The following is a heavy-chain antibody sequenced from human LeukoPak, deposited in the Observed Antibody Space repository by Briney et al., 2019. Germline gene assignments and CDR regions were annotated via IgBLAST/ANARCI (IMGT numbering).Heavy chain of an antibody. V-gene: IGHV4-4*09. CDR2: IYATGST. J-gene: IGHJ4*02. CDR1: GGSISNYY. Sequence: PPETLSLTCTVSGGSISNYYWSWIRQPPGKGLEWIGYIYATGSTNYNPSLKSRVTISLDTSKNQFSLKLNSVTAADTAVYYCASLYGSGSYSNFDYWGQGTLVTVSS. D-gene: IGHD3-10*01. CDR3: ASLYGSGSYSNFDY.